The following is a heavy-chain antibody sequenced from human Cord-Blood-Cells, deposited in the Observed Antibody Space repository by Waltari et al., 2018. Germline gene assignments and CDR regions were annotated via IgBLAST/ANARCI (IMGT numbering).Heavy chain of an antibody. D-gene: IGHD3-10*01. CDR3: ARPNYYGSGSFDY. J-gene: IGHJ4*02. CDR1: GYTFTSYA. Sequence: QVQLVQSGAEVKKSGASVKVSCKASGYTFTSYAMHWVRQAPGQRLEWMGWINAGNGNTKYSQKFQGRVTITRDTSASTAYMELSSLRSEDTAVYYCARPNYYGSGSFDYWGQGTLVTVSS. CDR2: INAGNGNT. V-gene: IGHV1-3*01.